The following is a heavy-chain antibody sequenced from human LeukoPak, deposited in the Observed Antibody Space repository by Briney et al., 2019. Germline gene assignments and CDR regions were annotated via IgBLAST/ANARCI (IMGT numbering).Heavy chain of an antibody. Sequence: PGESLRLSCAASGFSFSTYTMRWVRQAPGKGLEYVSGIASNGGTKYYADSVKGRFTISRDNFKNTVYLQMDSLRTEDMAVYYCAREYCTTNSCYIWGLGYWGQGTLVTVSS. CDR2: IASNGGTK. V-gene: IGHV3-64*02. CDR3: AREYCTTNSCYIWGLGY. J-gene: IGHJ4*02. CDR1: GFSFSTYT. D-gene: IGHD2-2*02.